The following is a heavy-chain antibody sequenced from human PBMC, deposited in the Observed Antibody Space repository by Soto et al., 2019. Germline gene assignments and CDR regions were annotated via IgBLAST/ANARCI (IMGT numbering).Heavy chain of an antibody. Sequence: SDTLSLTCAIYNSSLGAFHWTWLRQPPGKGLEWIGELIHGGSTNYNPSLKSRVTFSLDTSKSQFSLHVMSVTAADTAVYYCARSPLSYDYVRQTWREVGDSFDVWGRGTSVNVSS. V-gene: IGHV4-34*12. CDR1: NSSLGAFH. CDR2: LIHGGST. J-gene: IGHJ3*01. CDR3: ARSPLSYDYVRQTWREVGDSFDV. D-gene: IGHD3-10*02.